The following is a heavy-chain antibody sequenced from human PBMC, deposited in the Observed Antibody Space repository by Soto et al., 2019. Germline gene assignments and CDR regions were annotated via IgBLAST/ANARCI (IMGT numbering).Heavy chain of an antibody. J-gene: IGHJ4*02. V-gene: IGHV4-59*08. CDR3: ARRIVATETFDY. Sequence: SETLSLTCTVSGVSINTFYWNWIRQAPGKGLEWIAFISYSGTTNYNPSLKSRVTISIDTSRSQFSLKLTSVTAADTAVYYCARRIVATETFDYWGQGTLVTVSS. CDR1: GVSINTFY. CDR2: ISYSGTT. D-gene: IGHD5-12*01.